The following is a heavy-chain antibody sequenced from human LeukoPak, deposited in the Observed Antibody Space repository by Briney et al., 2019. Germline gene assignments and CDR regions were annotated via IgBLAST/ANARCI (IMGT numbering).Heavy chain of an antibody. Sequence: GGSLRLSCAASGFTFSSYGMHWVRQAPGKGLEWVAFIRYDGSNKYYADSVKGRFTISRDNSKNTLYLQMNSLRAEDTAVYYCAKGSWELPQGPDYWGQGTLVTVSS. CDR3: AKGSWELPQGPDY. V-gene: IGHV3-30*02. CDR2: IRYDGSNK. CDR1: GFTFSSYG. J-gene: IGHJ4*02. D-gene: IGHD1-26*01.